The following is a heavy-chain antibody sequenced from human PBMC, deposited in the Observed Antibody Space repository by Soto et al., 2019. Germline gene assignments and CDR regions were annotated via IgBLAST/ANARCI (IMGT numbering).Heavy chain of an antibody. V-gene: IGHV2-5*01. CDR3: ARRRGYNWNNPAFDY. Sequence: QITLKESGPALVKPTQTLTLTCTFSGFSLSTSGVGVGWIRQPPGKAREWLGIIYWNDDKKYSPSLRSRLGITKATFRNQVVLTMTNVDPLDTATYYCARRRGYNWNNPAFDYWGQGALVTVSS. CDR2: IYWNDDK. J-gene: IGHJ4*02. D-gene: IGHD1-20*01. CDR1: GFSLSTSGVG.